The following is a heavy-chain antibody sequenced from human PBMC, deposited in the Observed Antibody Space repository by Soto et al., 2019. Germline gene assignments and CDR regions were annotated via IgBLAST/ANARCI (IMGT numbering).Heavy chain of an antibody. J-gene: IGHJ5*02. V-gene: IGHV1-69*13. D-gene: IGHD6-6*01. Sequence: SVKVSCKASGGTFSSYAISWVRQAPGQGLEWMGGIIPIFGTANYAQKFQGRVTITADESTSTAYMELSSLRSEDTAVYYCARYRPGSRYSSSSEWFDPWGQGTLVTVSS. CDR1: GGTFSSYA. CDR2: IIPIFGTA. CDR3: ARYRPGSRYSSSSEWFDP.